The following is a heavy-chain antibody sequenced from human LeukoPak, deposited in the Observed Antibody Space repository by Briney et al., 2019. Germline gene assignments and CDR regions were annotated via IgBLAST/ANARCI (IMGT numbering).Heavy chain of an antibody. CDR1: GFTFSSYS. V-gene: IGHV3-21*01. J-gene: IGHJ4*02. CDR3: AGIIAVAGAPDY. CDR2: ISSSSSYI. D-gene: IGHD6-19*01. Sequence: GGSLRLSCAASGFTFSSYSMNWVRQAPGKGLEWVSSISSSSSYIYYADSVKGRFTISRDNAKNSLYLQMNSLRAEDTAVYYCAGIIAVAGAPDYWGQGTLVTVSS.